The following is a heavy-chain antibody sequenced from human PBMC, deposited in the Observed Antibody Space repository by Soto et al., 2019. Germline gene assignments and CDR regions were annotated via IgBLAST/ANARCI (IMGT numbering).Heavy chain of an antibody. Sequence: AAVKVSCKACGGTFSSYAISWVRQAPGQGLEWMGGIIPIFGTANYAQKFQGRVTITADESTSTAYMELSSLRSEDTAVYYCARRVIAARPIYYYYGMDVWGQGTTVTVSS. CDR3: ARRVIAARPIYYYYGMDV. V-gene: IGHV1-69*13. D-gene: IGHD6-6*01. J-gene: IGHJ6*02. CDR2: IIPIFGTA. CDR1: GGTFSSYA.